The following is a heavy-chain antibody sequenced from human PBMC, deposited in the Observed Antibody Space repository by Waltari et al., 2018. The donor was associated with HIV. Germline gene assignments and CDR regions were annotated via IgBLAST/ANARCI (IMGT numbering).Heavy chain of an antibody. CDR3: ARPARDIGGGSNFDS. V-gene: IGHV4-39*01. CDR2: IFYPGGT. D-gene: IGHD2-15*01. CDR1: GGSISSDNAY. J-gene: IGHJ4*02. Sequence: QLQLQESGPGLVKASETLSLTCTVPGGSISSDNAYWGWIRQPPGKGLEWIGNIFYPGGTYYNPSLKSRLTMSVDTSKNQFSLKLSSVTAADTALYYCARPARDIGGGSNFDSWGQGTLVTVSS.